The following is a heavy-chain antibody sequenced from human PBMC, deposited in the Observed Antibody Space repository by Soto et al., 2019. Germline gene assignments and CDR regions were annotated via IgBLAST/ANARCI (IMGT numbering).Heavy chain of an antibody. CDR2: IYPGDSDT. Sequence: PGESLKISCKGSGYSFTSYWIGWVRQMPGKGLEWMGIIYPGDSDTRYSPSFQGQVTISADKSISTAYLQWSSLKASDTAMYYCARTLAARRYYYYYGMDVWGQGTTVTVSS. D-gene: IGHD6-6*01. CDR1: GYSFTSYW. J-gene: IGHJ6*02. V-gene: IGHV5-51*01. CDR3: ARTLAARRYYYYYGMDV.